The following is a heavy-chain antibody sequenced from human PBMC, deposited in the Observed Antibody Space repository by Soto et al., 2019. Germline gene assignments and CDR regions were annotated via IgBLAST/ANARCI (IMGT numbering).Heavy chain of an antibody. CDR3: ARDSSWSLDH. CDR1: GGSISSYY. Sequence: SETLSLTCTVSGGSISSYYWSWIRQPPGKGLEWIGYIYHSGRTNYKPSLKSRVTISVDTSKNQFSLKLSSVTAADTAVYYCARDSSWSLDHWGQGNLVTVSS. D-gene: IGHD6-13*01. V-gene: IGHV4-59*01. CDR2: IYHSGRT. J-gene: IGHJ4*02.